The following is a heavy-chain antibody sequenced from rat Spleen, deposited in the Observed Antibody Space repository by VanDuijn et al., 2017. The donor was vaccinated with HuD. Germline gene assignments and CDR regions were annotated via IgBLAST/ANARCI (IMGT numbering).Heavy chain of an antibody. CDR1: GFTFSTYA. CDR3: ARLAHYWYFDF. J-gene: IGHJ1*01. CDR2: ISYDGSST. V-gene: IGHV5-29*01. Sequence: EVQLVESGGGLVQPGRSLKLSCAASGFTFSTYAMARVRQAPTKGLEWVATISYDGSSTYYRDSVKGRFTISRDNAKSTLYLQMNSLRSEETATYYCARLAHYWYFDFWGPGTMVTVSS.